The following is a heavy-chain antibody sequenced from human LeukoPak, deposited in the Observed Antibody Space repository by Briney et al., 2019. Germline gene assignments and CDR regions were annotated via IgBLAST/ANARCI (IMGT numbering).Heavy chain of an antibody. V-gene: IGHV3-53*01. CDR3: ARDSTYSSGWFEFNY. D-gene: IGHD6-19*01. CDR1: GFTVSSNY. Sequence: PGGSLRLSCAASGFTVSSNYMSWVRQAPGEGLEWVSVIYTGGSTYYADSVKGRFTISRDNSKNTLYLQMNSLRVEDTAVYYCARDSTYSSGWFEFNYWGQGTLVTVSP. J-gene: IGHJ4*02. CDR2: IYTGGST.